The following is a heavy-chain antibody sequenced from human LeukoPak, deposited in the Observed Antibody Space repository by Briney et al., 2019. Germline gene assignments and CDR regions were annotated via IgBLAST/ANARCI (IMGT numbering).Heavy chain of an antibody. Sequence: PGGSLRLSCAASGFTFSDYYMSWIRQAPGKELKWVSYISSSGSTIYYADSVKGRFTISRDNAKNSLYLQMNSLRAEDTAVYYCARDWHYYYYYMDVWGKGTTVTVSS. CDR1: GFTFSDYY. J-gene: IGHJ6*03. CDR3: ARDWHYYYYYMDV. CDR2: ISSSGSTI. V-gene: IGHV3-11*01.